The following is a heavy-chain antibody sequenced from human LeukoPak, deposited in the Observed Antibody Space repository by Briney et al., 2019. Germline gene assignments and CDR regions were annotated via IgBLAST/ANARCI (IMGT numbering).Heavy chain of an antibody. D-gene: IGHD3-10*01. J-gene: IGHJ4*01. CDR3: ASRVYGLGSFNY. Sequence: SETLSLTCTVSGDSISSTSYYWDWIRQPPGKGLEWIGSIYNSRTTYYNPSLKSRVTISVDTSKNQFSLKVSSATAADTAVYYCASRVYGLGSFNYWGQGTLVTVSS. V-gene: IGHV4-39*01. CDR1: GDSISSTSYY. CDR2: IYNSRTT.